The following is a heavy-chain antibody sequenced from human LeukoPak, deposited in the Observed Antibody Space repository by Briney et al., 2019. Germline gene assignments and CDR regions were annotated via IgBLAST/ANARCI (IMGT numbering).Heavy chain of an antibody. CDR1: GFTFSNAW. J-gene: IGHJ4*02. D-gene: IGHD1-26*01. Sequence: GGSLRLSCAASGFTFSNAWMNWVRQAPGKGLEWVGRIKSKTDDGTTEYAAPVKGRFTISRDDSKNTLYLQMNSLKTEDTAVYYCTTGPYSGSFILSDCWGQGTLVTVSS. V-gene: IGHV3-15*07. CDR2: IKSKTDDGTT. CDR3: TTGPYSGSFILSDC.